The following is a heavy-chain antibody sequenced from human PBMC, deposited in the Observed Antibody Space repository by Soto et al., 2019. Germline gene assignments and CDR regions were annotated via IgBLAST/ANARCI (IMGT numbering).Heavy chain of an antibody. CDR3: AHRRYNGYDFDY. V-gene: IGHV2-5*02. CDR2: IYWDDDK. D-gene: IGHD5-12*01. CDR1: GFSLSTSGVG. Sequence: QITLKESGPTLVKPTQTLTLTCTFSGFSLSTSGVGVGWIRQPPGKALEWLALIYWDDDKRYSPSLKSRLTITQDTSKNQVVLTMTNMDPVDTATYYCAHRRYNGYDFDYWGQGTLVTVSS. J-gene: IGHJ4*02.